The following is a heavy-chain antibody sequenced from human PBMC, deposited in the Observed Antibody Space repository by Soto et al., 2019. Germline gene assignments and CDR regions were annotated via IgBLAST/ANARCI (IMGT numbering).Heavy chain of an antibody. J-gene: IGHJ6*02. CDR3: AGEITGTFYGMDV. Sequence: GGSLRLSCAASGFTFSDYYMSWIRQAPGKGLEWVSYISSSSSYTNYADSVKGRFTISRDNAKNSLYLQMNSLRAEDTAVYYCAGEITGTFYGMDVWGQGTTVTVSS. CDR1: GFTFSDYY. V-gene: IGHV3-11*06. D-gene: IGHD1-7*01. CDR2: ISSSSSYT.